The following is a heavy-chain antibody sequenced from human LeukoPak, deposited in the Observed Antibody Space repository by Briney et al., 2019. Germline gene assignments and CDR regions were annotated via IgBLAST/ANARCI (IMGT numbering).Heavy chain of an antibody. CDR1: GDSINTHY. D-gene: IGHD3-16*02. Sequence: SETLSLTCAVSGDSINTHYWNWIRQPPGKGLEWMGYIDYRGNTNYIPSLKSRLSISVDTSKNQVSLNLRSVTAADTAVYFCARQFGGVIVEYYYLDVWGKGTTVTVSS. CDR2: IDYRGNT. J-gene: IGHJ6*03. CDR3: ARQFGGVIVEYYYLDV. V-gene: IGHV4-59*11.